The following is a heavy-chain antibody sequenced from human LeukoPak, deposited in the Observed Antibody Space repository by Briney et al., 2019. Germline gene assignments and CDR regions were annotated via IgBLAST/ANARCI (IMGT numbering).Heavy chain of an antibody. CDR1: GYTFTGYY. J-gene: IGHJ4*02. Sequence: ASVKVSCKASGYTFTGYYMHWVRQAPGQGLEWMGWINPNSGGTNYAQKFQGRVTTTRDTSISTAYMELSRLRSDDTAVYYCARSSLARVNDFDYWGQGTLDTVSS. V-gene: IGHV1-2*02. CDR3: ARSSLARVNDFDY. CDR2: INPNSGGT. D-gene: IGHD3-3*02.